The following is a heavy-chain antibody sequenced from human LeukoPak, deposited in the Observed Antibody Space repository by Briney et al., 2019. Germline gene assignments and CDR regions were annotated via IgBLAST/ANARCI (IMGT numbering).Heavy chain of an antibody. Sequence: PGRSLRLSCAASGFTFSSYGMHWVRQAPGKGLEWVAVIWYDGSNKYYADSVKGRFTISRDNSKNTMYLQMNSLRAEDTAVYYCAKVIQMVTDYDAFDIWGQGTMVTVSS. CDR2: IWYDGSNK. J-gene: IGHJ3*02. D-gene: IGHD5-24*01. CDR1: GFTFSSYG. CDR3: AKVIQMVTDYDAFDI. V-gene: IGHV3-33*06.